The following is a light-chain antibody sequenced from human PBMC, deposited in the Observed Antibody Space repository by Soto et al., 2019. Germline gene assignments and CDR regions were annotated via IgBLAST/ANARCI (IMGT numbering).Light chain of an antibody. V-gene: IGKV1-12*01. CDR1: QDIITW. J-gene: IGKJ5*01. CDR2: TAS. CDR3: QQTDSFPIT. Sequence: DIQMTPSPSSVTASVGDRVTITCPASQDIITWLAWYQQKPGKAPNLLIYTASNLQSGVPSRFSGSGSGTHFTLTISSLQPEDFGTYYCQQTDSFPITFGQGTRLEI.